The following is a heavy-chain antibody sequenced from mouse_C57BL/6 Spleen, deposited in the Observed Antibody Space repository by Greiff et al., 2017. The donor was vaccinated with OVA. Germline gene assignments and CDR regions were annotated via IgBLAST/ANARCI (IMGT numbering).Heavy chain of an antibody. D-gene: IGHD2-5*01. CDR2: IDPSDSYT. Sequence: QVQLQQSGAELVMPGASVKLSCKASGYTFTSYWMHWVKQRPGQGLEWIGEIDPSDSYTNYNQKFKGKSTLTVDKSSSTAYMQLSSLTSEDSAVYYCARSTIVTTNGFDYWGQGTTLTVSS. J-gene: IGHJ2*01. CDR3: ARSTIVTTNGFDY. CDR1: GYTFTSYW. V-gene: IGHV1-69*01.